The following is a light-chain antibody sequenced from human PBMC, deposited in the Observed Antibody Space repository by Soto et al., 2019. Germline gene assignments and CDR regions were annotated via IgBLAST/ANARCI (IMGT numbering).Light chain of an antibody. Sequence: QSALTQPRSVSGSPGQSVTISCTGTSSDVGGYNYVSWYQQHPGKAPKLMIYDVTKRPSGVPDRFSGSKSGNTASLTISGLQAEEEVDYYCCSYAGSYTVVFGGGTQLTVL. V-gene: IGLV2-11*01. CDR2: DVT. CDR3: CSYAGSYTVV. CDR1: SSDVGGYNY. J-gene: IGLJ2*01.